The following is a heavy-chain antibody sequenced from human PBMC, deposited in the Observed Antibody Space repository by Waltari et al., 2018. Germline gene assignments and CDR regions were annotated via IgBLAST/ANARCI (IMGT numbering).Heavy chain of an antibody. V-gene: IGHV3-30*03. D-gene: IGHD1-26*01. CDR2: ISYDGTNE. CDR3: ARDFSFSGGLDV. CDR1: GFTFISYG. J-gene: IGHJ6*02. Sequence: QAQLVESGGGVVQPGRSLRLSCAASGFTFISYGMYWVRQAPGKGLEWVALISYDGTNEYSADSLKGRFTISRDNSKNTLYLQMNSLRPEDTAIYYCARDFSFSGGLDVWGQGTTVTVSS.